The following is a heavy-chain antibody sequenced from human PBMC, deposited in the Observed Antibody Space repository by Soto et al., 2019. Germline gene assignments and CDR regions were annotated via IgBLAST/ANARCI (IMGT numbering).Heavy chain of an antibody. J-gene: IGHJ6*02. V-gene: IGHV3-33*01. CDR1: GFTFSSYG. Sequence: GGSLRLSCAASGFTFSSYGMHWVRQAPGKGLEWVAVIWYDGSNKYYADSVKGRFTISRDNSKNTLYLQMNSLRAEDTAVYYCARDFLELRFLEWLSEYYDGMDVWGQGTTVPVSS. CDR3: ARDFLELRFLEWLSEYYDGMDV. D-gene: IGHD3-3*01. CDR2: IWYDGSNK.